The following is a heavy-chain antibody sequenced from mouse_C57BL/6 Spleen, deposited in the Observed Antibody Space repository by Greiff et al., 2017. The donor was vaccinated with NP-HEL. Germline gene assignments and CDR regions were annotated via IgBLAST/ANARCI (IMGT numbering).Heavy chain of an antibody. CDR1: GFTFSSYA. J-gene: IGHJ4*01. V-gene: IGHV5-9-1*02. Sequence: EVKLMESGEGLVKPGGSLKLSCAASGFTFSSYAMSWVRQTPEKRLEWVAYLSSGGDYIYYAATVKGRFTISRDNARNTLYLQMSSLKSEDTAMYYCTRDYYGSSFYYAMDYWGQGTSVTVSS. CDR2: LSSGGDYI. CDR3: TRDYYGSSFYYAMDY. D-gene: IGHD1-1*01.